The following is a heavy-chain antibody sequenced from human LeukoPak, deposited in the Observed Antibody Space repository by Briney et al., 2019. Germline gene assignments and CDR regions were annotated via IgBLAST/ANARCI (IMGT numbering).Heavy chain of an antibody. J-gene: IGHJ3*02. Sequence: GSLRLSCTASGFTFNSYSMNWVRQAPGKGLEWVSSIGTSGTYIYYADSVKGRFTISKDNANNSLYMQMNSLRAEDTAVYYCARDVWLNDAFDIWGQGTLVTVSS. CDR2: IGTSGTYI. V-gene: IGHV3-21*01. D-gene: IGHD5-12*01. CDR1: GFTFNSYS. CDR3: ARDVWLNDAFDI.